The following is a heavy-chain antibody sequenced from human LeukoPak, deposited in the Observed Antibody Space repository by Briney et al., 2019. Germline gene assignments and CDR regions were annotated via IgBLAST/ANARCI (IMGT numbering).Heavy chain of an antibody. Sequence: PSETLSLTCTVSGGSISSYYWSWIRQPPGKGLEWIGYIYYSGSTNYNPSLKSRVTISVDTSKNQFSLKLSSVTAADTAVYYCARFLGISYGYFDYWGQGTLVTVSS. J-gene: IGHJ4*02. CDR1: GGSISSYY. CDR2: IYYSGST. D-gene: IGHD5-18*01. CDR3: ARFLGISYGYFDY. V-gene: IGHV4-59*01.